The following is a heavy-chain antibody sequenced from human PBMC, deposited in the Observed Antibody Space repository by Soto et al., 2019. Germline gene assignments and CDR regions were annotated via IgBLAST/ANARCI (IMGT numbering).Heavy chain of an antibody. J-gene: IGHJ4*02. Sequence: QVQLVESGGDVVQPGRSLRLSGVASGFSVSTYGMHWVRQAPGKGLEWVAVMWSDGSHIFDADSVKGRFTISRDNSISTLYLNMTSLRAEDTAVYYCARSTGLPTYLDYWGQGTLLTVSS. V-gene: IGHV3-33*01. CDR3: ARSTGLPTYLDY. CDR1: GFSVSTYG. D-gene: IGHD1-1*01. CDR2: MWSDGSHI.